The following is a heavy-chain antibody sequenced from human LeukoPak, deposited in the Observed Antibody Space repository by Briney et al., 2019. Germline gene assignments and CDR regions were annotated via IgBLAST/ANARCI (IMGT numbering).Heavy chain of an antibody. CDR2: IYYSEST. J-gene: IGHJ5*02. D-gene: IGHD3-3*01. Sequence: SQTLYLTCTVSGGSISSGGYYWSWIRQHPGKGLEWIGYIYYSESTYYNPSLKSRVTISVDTSKNQFSLKLSSVTAADTAVYYCARSATIFGVAIGNWFDPWGQGTLVTVSS. V-gene: IGHV4-31*03. CDR3: ARSATIFGVAIGNWFDP. CDR1: GGSISSGGYY.